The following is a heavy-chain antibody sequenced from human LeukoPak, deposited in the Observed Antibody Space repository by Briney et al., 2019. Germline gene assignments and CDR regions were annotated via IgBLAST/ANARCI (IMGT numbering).Heavy chain of an antibody. Sequence: ASVKVSCKASGYTFTSYYMHWVRQAPGQGLEWMGWMNPNSGNTGYAQKFQGRVTMTRNTSISTAYMELSSLRSEDTAVYYCARGREGVWYYYGSGSYLRFDYWGQGTLVTVSS. D-gene: IGHD3-10*01. CDR2: MNPNSGNT. CDR1: GYTFTSYY. J-gene: IGHJ4*02. CDR3: ARGREGVWYYYGSGSYLRFDY. V-gene: IGHV1-8*02.